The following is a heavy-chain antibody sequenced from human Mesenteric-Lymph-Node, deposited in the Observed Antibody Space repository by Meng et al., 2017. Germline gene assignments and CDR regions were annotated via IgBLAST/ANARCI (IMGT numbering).Heavy chain of an antibody. CDR2: IHHSGSA. CDR3: ASFDHIPRRNYFDY. J-gene: IGHJ4*02. D-gene: IGHD2-21*01. CDR1: GGSVSSGSYY. Sequence: HLQGSGQGLVRPSESLSLTCTVSGGSVSSGSYYLRWIRQPPGKGLEWIGYIHHSGSAYYNPSLKSRVSISVDTSKNQFSLNLNSMTAADTAVYYCASFDHIPRRNYFDYWGQGTLVTVSS. V-gene: IGHV4-30-4*08.